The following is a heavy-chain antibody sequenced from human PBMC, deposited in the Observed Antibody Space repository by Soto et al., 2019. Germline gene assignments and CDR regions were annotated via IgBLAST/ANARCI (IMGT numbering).Heavy chain of an antibody. D-gene: IGHD6-6*01. Sequence: PGESLKISCKGSGYSFTSYWIAWVRQMPGKGLEWMGIIYPGDSGTTYSPSFQGQVTISADRSISTAYLQWDSLKASDTAMYYCATLPGIAARPPGCYWGQGTLVTVSS. V-gene: IGHV5-51*01. CDR1: GYSFTSYW. J-gene: IGHJ4*02. CDR2: IYPGDSGT. CDR3: ATLPGIAARPPGCY.